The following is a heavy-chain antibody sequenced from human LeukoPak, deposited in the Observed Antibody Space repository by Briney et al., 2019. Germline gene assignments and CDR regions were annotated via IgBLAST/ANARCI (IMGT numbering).Heavy chain of an antibody. CDR3: HIAAAGTVGDY. V-gene: IGHV3-21*01. D-gene: IGHD6-13*01. J-gene: IGHJ4*02. CDR2: ISSSSSYI. Sequence: GGSLRLSCAASGFTISSYSMNWVRQAPGKGLEWVSSISSSSSYIYYADSVKGRFTISRDNAKNSLYLQMNSLRAEDTAVYYCHIAAAGTVGDYWGQGTLVTVSS. CDR1: GFTISSYS.